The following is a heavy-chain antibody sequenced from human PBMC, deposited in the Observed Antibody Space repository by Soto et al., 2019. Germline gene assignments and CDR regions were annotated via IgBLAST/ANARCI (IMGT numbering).Heavy chain of an antibody. V-gene: IGHV3-30-3*01. CDR3: ARDTAYYYDSSGYKEGWFDP. J-gene: IGHJ5*02. Sequence: GGSLRLSCAASGFTFSSYAMHWVRQAPGKGLEWVAVISYDGSNKYYADSVKGRFTISRDNSKNTLYLQMNSLRAEDTAVYYCARDTAYYYDSSGYKEGWFDPWGQGTLGTVSS. CDR1: GFTFSSYA. D-gene: IGHD3-22*01. CDR2: ISYDGSNK.